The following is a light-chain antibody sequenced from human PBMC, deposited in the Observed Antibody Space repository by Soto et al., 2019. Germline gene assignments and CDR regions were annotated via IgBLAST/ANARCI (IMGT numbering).Light chain of an antibody. J-gene: IGKJ2*01. CDR3: QQYNNWPGT. CDR2: GAS. CDR1: QAISSN. Sequence: EIVMTQSPATLSVSRGERATLSCRANQAISSNLAWYQQKPGQAPRLLIYGASTRATGIPDRFSGSGSGTEFTLTISSLQSEDFAVYYCQQYNNWPGTFGQGTKLEIK. V-gene: IGKV3-15*01.